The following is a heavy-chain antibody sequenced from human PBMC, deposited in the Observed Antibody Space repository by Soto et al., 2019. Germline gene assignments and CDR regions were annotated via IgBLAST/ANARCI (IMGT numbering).Heavy chain of an antibody. J-gene: IGHJ4*02. CDR1: GFTFSNFA. CDR2: VTNNVGNT. Sequence: GGSLRLSCAASGFTFSNFAMSWVRQTPEKGLEWVSGVTNNVGNTYYADSVKGRFTVSRDNSKNTLYLQMNSLRAEDTAEYYCAKAVQVVRGSFDYWGQGTLVTVSS. V-gene: IGHV3-23*01. CDR3: AKAVQVVRGSFDY. D-gene: IGHD6-6*01.